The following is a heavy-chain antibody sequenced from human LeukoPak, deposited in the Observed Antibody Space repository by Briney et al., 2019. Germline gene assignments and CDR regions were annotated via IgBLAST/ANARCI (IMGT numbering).Heavy chain of an antibody. CDR2: IYYSGST. CDR1: GGSISSGDYY. V-gene: IGHV4-30-4*01. D-gene: IGHD3-22*01. Sequence: SETLSLTCTVSGGSISSGDYYWSWTRQPPGKGLEWIGYIYYSGSTYYNPSLKSRVTISVDTSKNQFSLKLSSVTAADTAVYYCARDQTGDYYDSSGYYSWFDPWGQGTLVTVSS. CDR3: ARDQTGDYYDSSGYYSWFDP. J-gene: IGHJ5*02.